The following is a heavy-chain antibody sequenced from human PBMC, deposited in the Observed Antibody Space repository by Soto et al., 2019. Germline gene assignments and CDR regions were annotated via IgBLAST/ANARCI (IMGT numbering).Heavy chain of an antibody. CDR2: IFSSGST. CDR3: AREGSYSAYNFAHGIQLWSFDF. V-gene: IGHV4-4*07. Sequence: SETLSLTCTVSGGSINTFYWSWVRQPAGKGLEWIGRIFSSGSTSFNPSLESRVAKSVDTSKNHFSLNLSSVTAADMAVYYCAREGSYSAYNFAHGIQLWSFDFWGQGALGTVSS. J-gene: IGHJ4*02. CDR1: GGSINTFY. D-gene: IGHD5-12*01.